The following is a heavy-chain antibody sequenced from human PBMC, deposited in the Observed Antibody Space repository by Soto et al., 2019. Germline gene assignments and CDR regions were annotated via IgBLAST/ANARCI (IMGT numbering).Heavy chain of an antibody. CDR1: GGSISSNY. CDR3: ARHGRGSGWLTFDY. J-gene: IGHJ4*02. Sequence: SETLSLTCTVSGGSISSNYWSWIRQPPGKGLEWIGYIYYSGTTNYNPSLKSRVTISVDTSKNQFSLKLTSVTAADTAMYYCARHGRGSGWLTFDYWGQGTLVTVSS. CDR2: IYYSGTT. D-gene: IGHD6-19*01. V-gene: IGHV4-59*08.